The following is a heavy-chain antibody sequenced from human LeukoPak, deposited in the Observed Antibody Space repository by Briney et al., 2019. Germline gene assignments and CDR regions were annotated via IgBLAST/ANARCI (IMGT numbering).Heavy chain of an antibody. CDR1: GGSFSGHY. CDR2: INHSGST. Sequence: SETLSLTCAVSGGSFSGHYWSWIRQPPGKGLEWIGEINHSGSTKYNPSLKSRVTISVDTSKNQFSLKLSSVTAADTAVYYCARGGNIVATIRGVFNWFDPWGQGTLVTVSS. D-gene: IGHD5-12*01. V-gene: IGHV4-34*01. J-gene: IGHJ5*02. CDR3: ARGGNIVATIRGVFNWFDP.